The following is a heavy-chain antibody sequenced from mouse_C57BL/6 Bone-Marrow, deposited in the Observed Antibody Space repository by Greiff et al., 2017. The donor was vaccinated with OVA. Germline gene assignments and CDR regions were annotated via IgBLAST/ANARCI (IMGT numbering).Heavy chain of an antibody. CDR3: ARDWFAY. V-gene: IGHV1-69*01. CDR1: GYTFTSYW. J-gene: IGHJ3*01. Sequence: QVQLQQSGAELVMPGASVKLSCKASGYTFTSYWMHWVKQRPGQGLEWIGEIDPSDSSTNYNQQFKGKSTLTVDKSSTTAYMQLSSLTSEDSAVYYCARDWFAYWGTGTLVTVSA. CDR2: IDPSDSST.